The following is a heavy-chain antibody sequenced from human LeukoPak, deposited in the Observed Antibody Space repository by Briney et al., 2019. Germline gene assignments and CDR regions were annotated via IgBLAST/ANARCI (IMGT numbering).Heavy chain of an antibody. Sequence: ASVTVSCKAFGYTFTDYHMHWVRQAPGQGLEWMGWTNPNSGDTNYAQKFQGRVTMTRDTTISTAYMELSRLRSDDTAVFYCATLMAHLDYWGQGTLVTVSS. J-gene: IGHJ4*02. CDR3: ATLMAHLDY. CDR2: TNPNSGDT. D-gene: IGHD2-8*01. V-gene: IGHV1-2*02. CDR1: GYTFTDYH.